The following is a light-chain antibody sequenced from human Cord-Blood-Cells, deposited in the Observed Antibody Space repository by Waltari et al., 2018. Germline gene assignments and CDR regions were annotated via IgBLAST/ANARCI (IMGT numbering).Light chain of an antibody. CDR1: QTVSSY. J-gene: IGKJ4*01. CDR3: QQRSNWPLT. CDR2: DAS. Sequence: EIVLTQSPATLSLSPGERATLSCRASQTVSSYLALYQQKPGQAPRLLIYDASNRATGIPARFSGSGSWTDFTLTISSLGPEDFAVYYCQQRSNWPLTFGGGTKVEIK. V-gene: IGKV3-11*01.